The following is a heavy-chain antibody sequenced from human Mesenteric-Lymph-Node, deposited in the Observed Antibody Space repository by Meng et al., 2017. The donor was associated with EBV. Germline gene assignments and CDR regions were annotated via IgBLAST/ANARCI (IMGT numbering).Heavy chain of an antibody. CDR3: TSGSGTYSPFAF. J-gene: IGHJ4*02. V-gene: IGHV1-69*01. CDR1: GGICSSYA. Sequence: QVQLVQAGAEVKQPGSSVKVSCKGSGGICSSYAISWVRQAPGQGLEWMGGTIPVLGTTTYAQSFQGRVAITAADESTTTVYMEVRSLKPEDTAIYFCTSGSGTYSPFAFWGQGTLVTVSS. D-gene: IGHD2-21*01. CDR2: TIPVLGTT.